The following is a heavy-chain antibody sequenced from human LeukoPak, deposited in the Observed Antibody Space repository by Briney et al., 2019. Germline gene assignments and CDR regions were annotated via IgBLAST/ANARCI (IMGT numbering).Heavy chain of an antibody. CDR1: GFTFSSYA. CDR3: ARVHRYSSLTSSYYYGMDV. J-gene: IGHJ6*02. D-gene: IGHD6-13*01. Sequence: GGSLRLSCAVSGFTFSSYAMHWVRQAPGKGLEWVAVISYDGSNKYYADSVKGRFTISRDNSKNTLYLQMNSLRAEDTAVYYCARVHRYSSLTSSYYYGMDVWGQGTTVTVSS. V-gene: IGHV3-30-3*01. CDR2: ISYDGSNK.